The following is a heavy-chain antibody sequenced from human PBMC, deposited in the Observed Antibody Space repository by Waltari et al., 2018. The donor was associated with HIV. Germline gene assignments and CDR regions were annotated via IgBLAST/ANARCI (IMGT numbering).Heavy chain of an antibody. D-gene: IGHD3-22*01. CDR1: GFTFSSYR. Sequence: EVQLVESGGGLVKPGGSLRLSCAASGFTFSSYRMNWVRQAPGKGLEWVSSISSSSSYIYYADSVKGRFTISRDNAKNSLYLQMNSLRAEDTAVYYCARSSGYSYYYYGMDVWGQGTTVTVSS. CDR3: ARSSGYSYYYYGMDV. J-gene: IGHJ6*02. CDR2: ISSSSSYI. V-gene: IGHV3-21*01.